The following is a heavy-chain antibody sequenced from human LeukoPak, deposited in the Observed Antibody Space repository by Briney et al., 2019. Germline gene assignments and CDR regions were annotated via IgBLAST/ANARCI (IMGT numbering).Heavy chain of an antibody. CDR3: AIQSSAGIFDF. Sequence: GESLKISCKGSGYSFSTYWIGLVRQVPGKGLEWMGIIYPGDSDTRYSPSFQGQVTISADNSITTAYLQWSSLKASDIAMYYCAIQSSAGIFDFWGQGALVTVSS. V-gene: IGHV5-51*01. CDR2: IYPGDSDT. D-gene: IGHD6-13*01. CDR1: GYSFSTYW. J-gene: IGHJ4*02.